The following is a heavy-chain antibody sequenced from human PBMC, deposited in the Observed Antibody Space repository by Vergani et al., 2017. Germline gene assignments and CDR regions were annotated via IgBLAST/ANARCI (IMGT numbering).Heavy chain of an antibody. J-gene: IGHJ3*02. D-gene: IGHD6-6*01. Sequence: EVQLVESGGGLVQPGGSLRLSCAASGFTVSSNYMSWVRQVPGKGLEWVANIMPDGSATMYADSLRGRFSISRDNAKNSLHLHMSSLRVEDTAVYFCAKSGFVGAFETWGQGTMVTVSS. CDR2: IMPDGSAT. V-gene: IGHV3-7*01. CDR3: AKSGFVGAFET. CDR1: GFTVSSNY.